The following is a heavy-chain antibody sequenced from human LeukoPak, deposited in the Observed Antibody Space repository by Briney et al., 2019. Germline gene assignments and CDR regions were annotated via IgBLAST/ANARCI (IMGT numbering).Heavy chain of an antibody. CDR1: GGSISSINYY. Sequence: PSETLSLTCTVSGGSISSINYYWGWIRQPPGKGLEWIGSIYYSGSTYYNPSLKSRVTISVDTSRNQFSLKLSSVAAADTAVYYCARTSRGSGIVHYWGQGTLVTVSS. J-gene: IGHJ4*02. CDR3: ARTSRGSGIVHY. CDR2: IYYSGST. V-gene: IGHV4-39*01. D-gene: IGHD1-26*01.